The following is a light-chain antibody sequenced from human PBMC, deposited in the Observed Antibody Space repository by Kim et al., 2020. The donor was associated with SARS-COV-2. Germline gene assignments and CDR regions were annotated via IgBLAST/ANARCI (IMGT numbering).Light chain of an antibody. Sequence: DIQMTQSPSTLSASVGDRVTITCRTTQSISSLLNWYQQKPGRAPKLLISAASTLQGGVPSRFSGSGSETDFTLTITSLQPEDFATYFCQQSYITPFTFGPGTKVDIK. CDR1: QSISSL. V-gene: IGKV1-39*01. CDR2: AAS. J-gene: IGKJ3*01. CDR3: QQSYITPFT.